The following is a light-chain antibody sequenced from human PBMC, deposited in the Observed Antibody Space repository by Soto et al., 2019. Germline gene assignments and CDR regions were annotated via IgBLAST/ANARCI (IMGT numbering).Light chain of an antibody. CDR3: QQRSTWPPFS. CDR2: KSS. J-gene: IGKJ3*01. CDR1: QSISSW. V-gene: IGKV1-5*03. Sequence: IQMTQSPSTLSASXGDRVTITCRDIQSISSWLASYHQNPGKAXKLLIXKSSSLESGVPSRFSGSGSGTDFTLTISSLEPEEFAVYYCQQRSTWPPFSFGPGTKVDIK.